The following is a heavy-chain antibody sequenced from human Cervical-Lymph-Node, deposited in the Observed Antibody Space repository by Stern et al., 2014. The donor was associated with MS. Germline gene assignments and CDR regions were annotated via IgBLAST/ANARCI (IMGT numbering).Heavy chain of an antibody. CDR2: ISTTNGTT. D-gene: IGHD3-16*01. Sequence: QVQLGQSGPEVKKPGASVKVSCKASGYTFTNYGIHWVRQAPGQGLEWMGWISTTNGTTPYPQNIQGRGTMTTDTSTTTAYMELRSLRSDYTAVYYCARSGGSFWGRGTLVTVSS. V-gene: IGHV1-18*01. CDR1: GYTFTNYG. CDR3: ARSGGSF. J-gene: IGHJ4*02.